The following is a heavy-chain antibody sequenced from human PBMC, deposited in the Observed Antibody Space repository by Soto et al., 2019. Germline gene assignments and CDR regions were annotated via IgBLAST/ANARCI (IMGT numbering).Heavy chain of an antibody. CDR2: IWFDGSDK. Sequence: GGSLRLACAASGFTFSSYGMHWVRQAPGKGLEWVALIWFDGSDKYYTESVKGRFTISRDNSKSTLYLQMNSLRAEDTAVYYCARLYCSASSCYSVGAFDIRGQGTMVTVSS. CDR3: ARLYCSASSCYSVGAFDI. D-gene: IGHD2-15*01. CDR1: GFTFSSYG. J-gene: IGHJ3*02. V-gene: IGHV3-33*01.